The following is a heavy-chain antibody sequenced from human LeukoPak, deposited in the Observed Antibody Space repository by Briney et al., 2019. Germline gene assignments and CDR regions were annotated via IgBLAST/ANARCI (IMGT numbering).Heavy chain of an antibody. CDR3: AMGMVDYYDSSGYSN. J-gene: IGHJ4*02. CDR1: GFSLSTSGVG. D-gene: IGHD3-22*01. CDR2: IYWDDDK. V-gene: IGHV2-5*02. Sequence: SGPTLVKPTQTLTLTCTFSGFSLSTSGVGVGWIRQPPGKALEWLALIYWDDDKRYSPSLKSRLTITKDTSKNQVVLTMTNMDPVHTATYYCAMGMVDYYDSSGYSNWGQGTLVTVSS.